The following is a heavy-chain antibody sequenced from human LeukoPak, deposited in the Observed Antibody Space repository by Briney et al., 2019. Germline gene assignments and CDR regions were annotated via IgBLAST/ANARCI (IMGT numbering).Heavy chain of an antibody. Sequence: PSETLSLTCTVSDGSISSYYWSWIRQPPGKGLEWIGYIYYSGSTNHNPSLKSRVTISVDTSKNQFSLKLSSVTAADTAVYYCARATVTGDYYYYMDVWGKGTTVTVSS. CDR1: DGSISSYY. D-gene: IGHD4-17*01. CDR3: ARATVTGDYYYYMDV. J-gene: IGHJ6*03. V-gene: IGHV4-59*01. CDR2: IYYSGST.